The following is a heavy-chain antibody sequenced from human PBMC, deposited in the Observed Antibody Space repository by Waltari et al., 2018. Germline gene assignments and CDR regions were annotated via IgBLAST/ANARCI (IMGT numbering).Heavy chain of an antibody. D-gene: IGHD3-10*01. CDR2: INHSGST. Sequence: QLQLQQWGAGLLKPSETLSLTCAVYGGSFSGYYWSWIRQPPGKGREWIGEINHSGSTNYNPSLKSRVTISVDTSKNQFSLKLSSVTAADTAVYYCARGGSITMVQGVIRAPFDYWGQGTLVTVSS. CDR1: GGSFSGYY. J-gene: IGHJ4*02. CDR3: ARGGSITMVQGVIRAPFDY. V-gene: IGHV4-34*01.